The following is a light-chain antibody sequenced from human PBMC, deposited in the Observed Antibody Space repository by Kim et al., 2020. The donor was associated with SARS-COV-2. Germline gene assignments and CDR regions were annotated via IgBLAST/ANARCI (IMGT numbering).Light chain of an antibody. V-gene: IGKV1-33*01. J-gene: IGKJ2*03. CDR1: RYISNY. Sequence: SASVGDRVTITCQASRYISNYLNWYQQKPGKAPNLLIHDASKLETGVPSRFSGSGSGTEFTLTITGLRPEDFATYYCQQYDNVPYSFGQGTKLEI. CDR2: DAS. CDR3: QQYDNVPYS.